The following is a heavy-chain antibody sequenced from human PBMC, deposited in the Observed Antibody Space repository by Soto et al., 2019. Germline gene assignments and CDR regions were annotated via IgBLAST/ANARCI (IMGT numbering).Heavy chain of an antibody. Sequence: EVQLVESGGGLVQPGGSLRLSCAASGFTFSSYYMSWVRQAQGKGLEWVANVNEDGGEKYYVDSVKGRFTVARDNAENSLYLQMNSLRAEDTAVYDWAKGGGAGSDYWGQGTLVTVSS. CDR1: GFTFSSYY. J-gene: IGHJ4*02. V-gene: IGHV3-7*01. D-gene: IGHD1-26*01. CDR3: AKGGGAGSDY. CDR2: VNEDGGEK.